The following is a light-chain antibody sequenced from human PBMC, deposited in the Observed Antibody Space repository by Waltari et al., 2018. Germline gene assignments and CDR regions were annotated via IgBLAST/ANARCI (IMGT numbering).Light chain of an antibody. V-gene: IGKV1-5*03. Sequence: DIHLTQSPSTLAASVGDRVTITCRANQTIGNWLAWYQQKPGKAPKVLIYKASALESEVPSRFSGSGSGTDFTLTINSLQPDDFATYFCQQYNFFSWTFGQGTKVEMK. CDR2: KAS. J-gene: IGKJ1*01. CDR1: QTIGNW. CDR3: QQYNFFSWT.